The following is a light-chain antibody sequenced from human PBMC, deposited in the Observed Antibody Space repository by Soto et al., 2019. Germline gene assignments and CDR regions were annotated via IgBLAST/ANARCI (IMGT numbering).Light chain of an antibody. J-gene: IGKJ1*01. CDR3: QQYGSSPTK. CDR1: QSVSSSY. CDR2: GAS. Sequence: EIVLTQSPGTLSLSPGERATLSCRASQSVSSSYLAWYQQKPGQAPRLLIYGASSRATGIPDRFSGSGSGTDFTLTISRLEPEDFAVYYCQQYGSSPTKFGQGTKGEIK. V-gene: IGKV3-20*01.